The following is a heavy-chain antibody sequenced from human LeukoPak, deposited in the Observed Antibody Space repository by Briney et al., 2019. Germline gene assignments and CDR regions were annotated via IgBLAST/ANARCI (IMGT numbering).Heavy chain of an antibody. CDR3: ARLNPRDSSDYDNLIFDY. CDR2: IYYSGST. J-gene: IGHJ4*02. CDR1: GGSISSGGYY. D-gene: IGHD3-22*01. V-gene: IGHV4-31*03. Sequence: SQTLSLTCTVSGGSISSGGYYWSWIRQHPGKGLEWIGYIYYSGSTYYNPSLKSRVTISVDTSKNQFSLKLSSVTAADTAVYYCARLNPRDSSDYDNLIFDYWGQGTLVTVSS.